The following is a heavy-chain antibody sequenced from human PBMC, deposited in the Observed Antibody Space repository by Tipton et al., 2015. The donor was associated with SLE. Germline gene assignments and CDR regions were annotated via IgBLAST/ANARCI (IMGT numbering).Heavy chain of an antibody. CDR3: ARGGGSYYDY. Sequence: TLSLTCAVSGYSISSGYYWGWIRQPPGKGLEWIGSIYHSGSTYYNPSLKSRVTISVDTSKNQFSLKLSSVTAADTAVYYCARGGGSYYDYWGQGMLVTVSS. J-gene: IGHJ4*02. CDR1: GYSISSGYY. D-gene: IGHD1-26*01. CDR2: IYHSGST. V-gene: IGHV4-38-2*01.